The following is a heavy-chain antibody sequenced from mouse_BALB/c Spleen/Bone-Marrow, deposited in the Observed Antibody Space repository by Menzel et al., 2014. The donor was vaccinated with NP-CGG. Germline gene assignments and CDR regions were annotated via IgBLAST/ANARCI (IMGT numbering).Heavy chain of an antibody. Sequence: EVMLVESGGDLVKPGGSLKLSCAASGFTFSNYGMSWVRQTPDKRLEWVATISSGGSYTYFPDSVRGRFTISRDNAKNTLYLQMSSLKSEDTAMYYCARHDYDEGDAMDYWGQGTSVTVSS. V-gene: IGHV5-6*01. D-gene: IGHD2-4*01. CDR2: ISSGGSYT. J-gene: IGHJ4*01. CDR1: GFTFSNYG. CDR3: ARHDYDEGDAMDY.